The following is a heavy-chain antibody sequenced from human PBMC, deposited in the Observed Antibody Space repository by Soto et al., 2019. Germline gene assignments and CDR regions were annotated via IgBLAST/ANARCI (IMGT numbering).Heavy chain of an antibody. J-gene: IGHJ4*02. V-gene: IGHV1-69*02. CDR3: ASSYGSGYRAFDY. CDR2: VNPILSMS. CDR1: GDTFSFYT. D-gene: IGHD3-10*01. Sequence: QVQLVQSGAELKKPGSSVKVSCKASGDTFSFYTINWVRQAPGLGLEWMGRVNPILSMSNYAQKFKGRVTMTADKSTSTAYMELRSLRSEDTAFYYCASSYGSGYRAFDYWGQGALVTVSS.